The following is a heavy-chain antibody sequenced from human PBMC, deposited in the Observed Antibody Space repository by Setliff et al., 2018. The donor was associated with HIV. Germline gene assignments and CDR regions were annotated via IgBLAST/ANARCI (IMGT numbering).Heavy chain of an antibody. J-gene: IGHJ4*02. Sequence: PGGSLRLSCAASGFTFSSYAMSWVRQAPGKGLEWVSAISGSGGSTYYADSVKGRFTISRDNSKNTLYLQMNSLRAEDTAVYYCAKDNPGGYGDLTLSYFDYWGQGTLVTVSS. CDR2: ISGSGGST. CDR3: AKDNPGGYGDLTLSYFDY. D-gene: IGHD4-17*01. CDR1: GFTFSSYA. V-gene: IGHV3-23*01.